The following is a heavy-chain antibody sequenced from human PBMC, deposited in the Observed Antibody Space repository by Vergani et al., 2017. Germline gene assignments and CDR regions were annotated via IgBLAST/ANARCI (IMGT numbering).Heavy chain of an antibody. D-gene: IGHD6-13*01. Sequence: QVQLVQSGAEVKKPGASVKVSCKASGYTFTGYYMHWVRQAPGQGLEWMGWINPNSGGTNYAQKFQGRVTMTRDTSISTAYMELSRLRSDDTAVYYCARECIAAAGPHPYYYYGMDVWGQGTTVTVSS. J-gene: IGHJ6*02. CDR2: INPNSGGT. CDR3: ARECIAAAGPHPYYYYGMDV. V-gene: IGHV1-2*02. CDR1: GYTFTGYY.